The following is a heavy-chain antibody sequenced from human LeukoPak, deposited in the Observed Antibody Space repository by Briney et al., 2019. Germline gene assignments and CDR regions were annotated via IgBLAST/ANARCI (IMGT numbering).Heavy chain of an antibody. CDR3: ARWDNRNYYDY. D-gene: IGHD1-14*01. V-gene: IGHV4-34*01. J-gene: IGHJ4*02. CDR1: GGSFSGYY. Sequence: SETLSLTCAVYGGSFSGYYWSWIRQPPGKGLEWIGEINHSGSTNYNPSLKSRVTISVDTSKNQFSLKLSSVTAADTAVYYCARWDNRNYYDYWGQGTLVTVSS. CDR2: INHSGST.